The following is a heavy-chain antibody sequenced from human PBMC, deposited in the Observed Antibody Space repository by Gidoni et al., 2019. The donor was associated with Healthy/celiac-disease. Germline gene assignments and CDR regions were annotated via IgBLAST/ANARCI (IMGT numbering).Heavy chain of an antibody. V-gene: IGHV3-15*01. J-gene: IGHJ4*02. Sequence: EVQLVESGGGLVKPGGSLSPSCAASGFSFSNAWMSWVGQAPGKGLGWVGRIKSKTDGGTTDYAAPVKGRFTISRDDSKNTLYLQMNSLKTEDTAVYYCTTFGAVAGYAFDYWGQGTLVTVSS. CDR2: IKSKTDGGTT. CDR1: GFSFSNAW. CDR3: TTFGAVAGYAFDY. D-gene: IGHD6-19*01.